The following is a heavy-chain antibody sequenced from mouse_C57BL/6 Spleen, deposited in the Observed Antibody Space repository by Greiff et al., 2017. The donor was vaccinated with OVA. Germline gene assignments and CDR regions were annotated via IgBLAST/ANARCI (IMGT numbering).Heavy chain of an antibody. CDR1: GYTFTEYT. CDR2: FYPGSGSL. V-gene: IGHV1-62-2*01. CDR3: ARHERGANWDHWFAY. D-gene: IGHD4-1*01. J-gene: IGHJ3*01. Sequence: QVQLQQSGAELVKPGASVKLSCKASGYTFTEYTIHWVKQRSGQGLEWIGWFYPGSGSLTSNEKFKDKATLTADNSSSTVSLEISRLTCEVTAVYICARHERGANWDHWFAYWGQGTMVTVSA.